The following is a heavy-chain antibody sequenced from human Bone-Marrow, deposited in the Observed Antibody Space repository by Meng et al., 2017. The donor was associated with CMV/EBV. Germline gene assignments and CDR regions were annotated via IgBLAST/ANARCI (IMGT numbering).Heavy chain of an antibody. CDR2: SDYNGGP. Sequence: SETLSLTCAVYGGSFNVYYWTWIRQSPGKGLEWIGESDYNGGPHYNPSLGSRVTISVDKSKNQFSLKLSSVTAADTAVYYCARATFGDYYDSSGSLYYYYGMDVWGQGTTVTVSS. J-gene: IGHJ6*02. D-gene: IGHD3-22*01. CDR1: GGSFNVYY. V-gene: IGHV4-34*01. CDR3: ARATFGDYYDSSGSLYYYYGMDV.